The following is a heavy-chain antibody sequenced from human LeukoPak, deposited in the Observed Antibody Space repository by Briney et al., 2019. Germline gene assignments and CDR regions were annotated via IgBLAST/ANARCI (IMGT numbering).Heavy chain of an antibody. Sequence: ASVKVSCKASGYTFTSYGISWVRQAPGQGLERMGWISAYNGNTNYAQKLQGRVTMTTDTSTSTAYMELRSLRSDDTAVYYCARDRVVPAAPGAFDIWGQGTMVTVSS. CDR2: ISAYNGNT. CDR1: GYTFTSYG. D-gene: IGHD2-2*01. CDR3: ARDRVVPAAPGAFDI. V-gene: IGHV1-18*01. J-gene: IGHJ3*02.